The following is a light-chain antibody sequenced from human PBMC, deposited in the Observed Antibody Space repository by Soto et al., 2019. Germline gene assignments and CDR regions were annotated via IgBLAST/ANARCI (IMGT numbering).Light chain of an antibody. Sequence: SYELTQPPSVSVAPGQTARITCGGNNIGSKSVHWYQQKPGQAPVLVVYDDSDRPSGIAERFSGSNSGNTATLTISRVEVGDEADYYCQVWDSSSDHGVFGTGTKLTVL. CDR1: NIGSKS. CDR3: QVWDSSSDHGV. J-gene: IGLJ1*01. CDR2: DDS. V-gene: IGLV3-21*02.